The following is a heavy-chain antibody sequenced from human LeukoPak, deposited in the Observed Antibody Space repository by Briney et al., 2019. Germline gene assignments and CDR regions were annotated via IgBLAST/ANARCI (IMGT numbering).Heavy chain of an antibody. V-gene: IGHV3-21*01. J-gene: IGHJ6*02. D-gene: IGHD2-2*02. CDR3: ARDGGYNYGMDV. CDR1: GFTFSNYA. CDR2: ISSSSSYI. Sequence: PGESLRLSCAASGFTFSNYAMNWVRQAPGKGLEWVSSISSSSSYIYYADSVKGRFTISRDNAKNSLYLQMNSLRAEDTAVYYCARDGGYNYGMDVWGQGTTVTVSS.